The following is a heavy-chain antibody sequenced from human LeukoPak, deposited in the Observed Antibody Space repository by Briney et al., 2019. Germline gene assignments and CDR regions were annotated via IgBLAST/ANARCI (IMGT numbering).Heavy chain of an antibody. CDR3: ARHYSSGWGKMSHYYYYYMDV. Sequence: ASVKVSCTAFGYTFTSNYMHWVRQAPGQGPEWMGVISTSGGSTTYAQKFQGRVTLTRDMSTSTDYLELSSLRSEDTAVYYCARHYSSGWGKMSHYYYYYMDVWGKGTTVTISS. CDR1: GYTFTSNY. V-gene: IGHV1-46*01. D-gene: IGHD6-19*01. CDR2: ISTSGGST. J-gene: IGHJ6*03.